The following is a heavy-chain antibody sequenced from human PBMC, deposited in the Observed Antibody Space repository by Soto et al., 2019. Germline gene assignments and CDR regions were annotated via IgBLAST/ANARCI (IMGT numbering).Heavy chain of an antibody. D-gene: IGHD6-13*01. CDR2: IYTSGST. CDR3: AGDGSWSSGMDV. CDR1: GGSISSYQ. J-gene: IGHJ6*02. V-gene: IGHV4-4*07. Sequence: ASETLSLTCTVSGGSISSYQWSWIRQPAGKGLEWIGRIYTSGSTNYNPSLKSRVTMSVDTSKKQFSLKLSSVTAADTAVYYCAGDGSWSSGMDVWGQGTTVTVS.